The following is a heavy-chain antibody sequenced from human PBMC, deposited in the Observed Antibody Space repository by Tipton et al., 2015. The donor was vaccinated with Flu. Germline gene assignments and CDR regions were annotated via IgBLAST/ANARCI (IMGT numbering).Heavy chain of an antibody. J-gene: IGHJ6*01. CDR1: GFTFTNYG. Sequence: SLRLSCEASGFTFTNYGAHWVRQAPGKGLEWVAVISYDGGNKYYEDSVKGRFTISRDNSRNTLYLQMNGLRAEDTAVYYCARDEGVVNYYFGMDVWGQGTTVTVSS. CDR3: ARDEGVVNYYFGMDV. V-gene: IGHV3-30*03. CDR2: ISYDGGNK.